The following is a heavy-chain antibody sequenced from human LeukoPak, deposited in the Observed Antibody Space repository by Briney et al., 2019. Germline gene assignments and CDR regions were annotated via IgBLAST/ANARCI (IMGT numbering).Heavy chain of an antibody. CDR3: AKGDLKVVPAAIDY. Sequence: PGGSLRLSCAASGFTFGSYAVRSSLRAPRRSEEWRAGISGSGGSTYYADTVKGRFTISRDNSKNTLYLQMHRLRAEDTAVYYCAKGDLKVVPAAIDYWSQGTLVTVSS. CDR2: ISGSGGST. J-gene: IGHJ4*02. V-gene: IGHV3-23*01. CDR1: GFTFGSYA. D-gene: IGHD2-2*01.